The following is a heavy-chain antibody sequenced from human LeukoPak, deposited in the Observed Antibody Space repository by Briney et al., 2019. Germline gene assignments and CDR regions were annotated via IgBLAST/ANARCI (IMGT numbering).Heavy chain of an antibody. CDR1: GFTVSSNY. CDR3: ARATRGAIGAFDI. CDR2: IYGGGST. Sequence: GGSLGLSCAASGFTVSSNYMSWVRQAPGKGLEWVSVIYGGGSTYYADSVKGRFTISRDNSKNTLYLQMNSLRAEDTAVYYCARATRGAIGAFDIWGQGTMVTVSS. J-gene: IGHJ3*02. D-gene: IGHD3-10*01. V-gene: IGHV3-66*01.